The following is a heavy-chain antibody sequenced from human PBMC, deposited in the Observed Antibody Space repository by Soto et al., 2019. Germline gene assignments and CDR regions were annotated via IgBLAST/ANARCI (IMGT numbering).Heavy chain of an antibody. CDR1: GFTFSSYV. CDR3: AKDLRYCTNGVCYRGNYYYYGMDV. Sequence: EVQLLESGGGLVQPGGSLRLSCAASGFTFSSYVMSWVRQAPGKGLEWVSAISGSGGSTYYADSVKGRFTISRDNSKNTMYLQMNSLRDEDTAVYYCAKDLRYCTNGVCYRGNYYYYGMDVWGQGTTVTVSS. V-gene: IGHV3-23*01. J-gene: IGHJ6*02. CDR2: ISGSGGST. D-gene: IGHD2-8*01.